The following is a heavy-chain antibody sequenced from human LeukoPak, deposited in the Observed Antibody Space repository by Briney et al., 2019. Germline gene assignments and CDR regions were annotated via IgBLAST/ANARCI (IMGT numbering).Heavy chain of an antibody. CDR3: ARRGGSGGIFDY. D-gene: IGHD3-10*01. CDR2: IYYSGST. J-gene: IGHJ4*02. Sequence: SQTLSLTCTVSGGSISSGSYYWSWIRQPPGKGLEWIGYIYYSGSTNYNPSLKSRVTISVDTSKNQFSLKLSSVTAADTAVYYCARRGGSGGIFDYWGQGTLVTVSS. V-gene: IGHV4-61*01. CDR1: GGSISSGSYY.